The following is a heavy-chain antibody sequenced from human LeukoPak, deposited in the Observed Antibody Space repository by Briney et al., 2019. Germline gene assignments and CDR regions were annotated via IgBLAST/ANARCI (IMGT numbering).Heavy chain of an antibody. CDR1: GFTFSNAW. V-gene: IGHV3-15*01. CDR3: TTGVDDSSGYSGLLFDY. J-gene: IGHJ4*02. Sequence: GGSLRLSCAASGFTFSNAWMSWVRQAPGEGLEWGGRIKSKTDGGTTDYAAPVKGRFTISRDDSKNTLYLQMNSLKTEDTAVYYCTTGVDDSSGYSGLLFDYWGQGTLVTVSS. CDR2: IKSKTDGGTT. D-gene: IGHD3-22*01.